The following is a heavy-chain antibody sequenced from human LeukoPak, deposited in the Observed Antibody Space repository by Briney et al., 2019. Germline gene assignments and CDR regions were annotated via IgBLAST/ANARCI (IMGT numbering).Heavy chain of an antibody. Sequence: SETLSLTCTVSGGSISSGGYYWSWIRQPPGKGLEWIGYIYHSGSTYYNPSLKSRVTISVDRSKNQFSLKLSSVTAADTAVYYCARSSGWYYLDYWGQGTPVTVSS. J-gene: IGHJ4*02. CDR3: ARSSGWYYLDY. D-gene: IGHD6-19*01. CDR1: GGSISSGGYY. CDR2: IYHSGST. V-gene: IGHV4-30-2*01.